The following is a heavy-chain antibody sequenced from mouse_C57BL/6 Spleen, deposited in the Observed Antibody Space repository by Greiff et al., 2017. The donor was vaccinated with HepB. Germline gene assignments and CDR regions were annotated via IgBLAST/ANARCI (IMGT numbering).Heavy chain of an antibody. J-gene: IGHJ1*03. CDR1: GFTFSSYA. CDR3: ARARRLSF. V-gene: IGHV5-4*03. D-gene: IGHD3-1*01. CDR2: ISDGGSYT. Sequence: EVKLVESGGGLVKPGGSLKLSCAASGFTFSSYAMSWVRQTPEKRLEWVATISDGGSYTYYPDNVKGRFTISRDNAKNNLYLQMSHLKSEDTAMYYWARARRLSFWGTGTTVTVSS.